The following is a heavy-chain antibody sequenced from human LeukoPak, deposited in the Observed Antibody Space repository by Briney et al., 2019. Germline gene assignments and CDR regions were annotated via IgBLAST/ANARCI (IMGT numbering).Heavy chain of an antibody. CDR2: INPNSGGT. J-gene: IGHJ6*02. V-gene: IGHV1-2*04. CDR3: ARQLRYFDWLSPKYYYYGMDV. CDR1: GYTFTGYY. Sequence: ASVKVSCKASGYTFTGYYMHWVRQAPGQGLEWMGWINPNSGGTNYAQKFQGWVTMTRDTSISTAYMELSRLRSDDTAVYYCARQLRYFDWLSPKYYYYGMDVWGQGTTVTVSS. D-gene: IGHD3-9*01.